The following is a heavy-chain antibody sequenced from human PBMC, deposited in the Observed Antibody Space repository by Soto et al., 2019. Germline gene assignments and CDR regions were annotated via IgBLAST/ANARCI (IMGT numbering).Heavy chain of an antibody. D-gene: IGHD3-10*01. CDR3: ARVYGSGSAWIPLGMDV. CDR1: GFIFNTYN. V-gene: IGHV3-21*01. J-gene: IGHJ6*02. CDR2: ISSSSNYI. Sequence: EVQLVESGGGLVKPGGSLRLSCAASGFIFNTYNMYWLRQAPGKGLEWVSSISSSSNYIYYADSVKGRFTISRDNAKNSLFLQMNNLRAEDTAVYYCARVYGSGSAWIPLGMDVWGQGTTVTVSS.